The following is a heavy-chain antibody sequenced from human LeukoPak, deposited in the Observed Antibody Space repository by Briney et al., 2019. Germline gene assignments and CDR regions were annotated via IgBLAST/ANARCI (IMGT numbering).Heavy chain of an antibody. J-gene: IGHJ3*02. CDR2: ISAYNGDT. CDR3: ARGSPGWPHDAYDI. CDR1: GYTFTSYG. V-gene: IGHV1-18*01. D-gene: IGHD2-15*01. Sequence: ASVKVSCKASGYTFTSYGISWVRQAPGQGLEWMGWISAYNGDTKYAQNLQGRVTMTTDTSTSTAYMELRSLISDDTAVYFCARGSPGWPHDAYDIWGQGTMVTVSS.